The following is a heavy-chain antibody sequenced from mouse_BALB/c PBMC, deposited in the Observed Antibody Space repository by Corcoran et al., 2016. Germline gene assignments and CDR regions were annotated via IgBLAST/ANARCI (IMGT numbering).Heavy chain of an antibody. CDR2: INTYTGEP. Sequence: QIQLVQSGPELKKPGETVKISCKASGYTFTNYGMNWVKQAPGKGLKWMGWINTYTGEPTYADDFKGRFAFSLETSASTAYLQINNLKNEDTATYFCARYYYGPYYAMDYWGQRTSVTVSS. J-gene: IGHJ4*01. CDR3: ARYYYGPYYAMDY. D-gene: IGHD1-1*01. CDR1: GYTFTNYG. V-gene: IGHV9-3-1*01.